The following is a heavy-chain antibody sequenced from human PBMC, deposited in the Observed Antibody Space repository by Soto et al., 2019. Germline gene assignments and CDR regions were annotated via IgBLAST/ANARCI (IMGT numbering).Heavy chain of an antibody. Sequence: GASVKVSCKASGYTFTNYGISWVRQAPGQGLEWMGWINTYNGNTNHAQKLQSRVTMTTDTSTSTAYMELRSLRSDDTAVYYCARGVGSGTYYNQYNWFDPWGQGTLVTVSS. D-gene: IGHD3-10*01. J-gene: IGHJ5*02. V-gene: IGHV1-18*01. CDR3: ARGVGSGTYYNQYNWFDP. CDR1: GYTFTNYG. CDR2: INTYNGNT.